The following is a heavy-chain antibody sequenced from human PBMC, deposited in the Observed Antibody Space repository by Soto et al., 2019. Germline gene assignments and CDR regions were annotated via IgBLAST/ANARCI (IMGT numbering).Heavy chain of an antibody. D-gene: IGHD5-18*01. Sequence: SETLSLTCTVSGGSISSGGYYWSWIRQHPGKGLEWIGYIYYSGSTYYNPSLKSRVTISVDTSKNQFSLKLSSVTAADTAVYYCATSKVDTAMVNIVDYWGQGPLVAVS. CDR1: GGSISSGGYY. CDR3: ATSKVDTAMVNIVDY. V-gene: IGHV4-31*03. J-gene: IGHJ4*02. CDR2: IYYSGST.